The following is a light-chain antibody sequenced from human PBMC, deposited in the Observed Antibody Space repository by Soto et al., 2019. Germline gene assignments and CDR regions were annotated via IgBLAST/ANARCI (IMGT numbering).Light chain of an antibody. CDR1: SSDVAGYNY. V-gene: IGLV2-14*01. CDR3: TSYTSSSTRV. Sequence: QSALTQPASVSGSPGQSITISCTGTSSDVAGYNYVSWCQHYPGKAPKLMIYEVSNRPSGVSNRFSGSKSGNTASLTISGLQAEDEADYYCTSYTSSSTRVFGGGTKLTVL. CDR2: EVS. J-gene: IGLJ3*02.